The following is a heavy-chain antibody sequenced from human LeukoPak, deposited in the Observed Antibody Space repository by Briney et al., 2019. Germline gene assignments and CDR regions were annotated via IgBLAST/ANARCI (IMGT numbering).Heavy chain of an antibody. CDR1: GGTFSSYA. J-gene: IGHJ6*02. CDR3: ARDLGAQFDYYGMDV. D-gene: IGHD3-10*01. Sequence: SVKVSCKASGGTFSSYAISWVRQAPGQGLEWMGRIIPILGIANYAQKVQGRVTLSIEPSTSTAYMELRNLRSDDTAVYYCARDLGAQFDYYGMDVWGQGTTVTVSS. V-gene: IGHV1-69*04. CDR2: IIPILGIA.